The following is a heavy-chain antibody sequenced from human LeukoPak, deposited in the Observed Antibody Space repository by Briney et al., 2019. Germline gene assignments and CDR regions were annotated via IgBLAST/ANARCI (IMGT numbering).Heavy chain of an antibody. CDR1: GYTFTGYY. CDR2: INPNSGGT. Sequence: ASVKVSCKASGYTFTGYYMHWVRQAPGQGLEWMGWINPNSGGTNYAQKFQGRVTMTRDTSISTAYMELSRLRSDDTAVYYCARVGGYCSSTSCYRVPNFDYWGQGTLVTVSS. V-gene: IGHV1-2*02. D-gene: IGHD2-2*01. J-gene: IGHJ4*02. CDR3: ARVGGYCSSTSCYRVPNFDY.